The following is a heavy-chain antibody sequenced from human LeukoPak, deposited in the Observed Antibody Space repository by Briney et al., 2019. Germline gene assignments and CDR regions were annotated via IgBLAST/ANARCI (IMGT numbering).Heavy chain of an antibody. J-gene: IGHJ4*02. CDR2: ISSSSYI. CDR1: GFTFSSYS. V-gene: IGHV3-21*01. Sequence: PGGSLRLSCAASGFTFSSYSMNWVRQAPGKGLEWVSSISSSSYIYYADSVKGRFTISRDNAKNSLYLQMNSLRAEDTAVYYCARDPTAGTSFDYWGQGTLVTVSS. CDR3: ARDPTAGTSFDY. D-gene: IGHD6-13*01.